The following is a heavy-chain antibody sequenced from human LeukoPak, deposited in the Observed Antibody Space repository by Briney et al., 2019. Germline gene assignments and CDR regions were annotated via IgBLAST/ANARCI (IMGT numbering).Heavy chain of an antibody. Sequence: ASVKVSCKASGYTFTGYYMHWVRQAPGQGLEWMGWINPNSGGIDYAQKFQGRVTMTRDTSISTAYMELSRLRSDDTAVYYCARGPLMTTVATFTYWGQGTLVTVS. CDR3: ARGPLMTTVATFTY. J-gene: IGHJ4*02. CDR2: INPNSGGI. V-gene: IGHV1-2*02. D-gene: IGHD4-17*01. CDR1: GYTFTGYY.